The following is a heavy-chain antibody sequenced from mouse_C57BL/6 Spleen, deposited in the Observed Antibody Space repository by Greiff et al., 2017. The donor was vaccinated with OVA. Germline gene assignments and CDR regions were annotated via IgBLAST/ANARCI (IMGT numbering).Heavy chain of an antibody. CDR2: IYPGDGDT. CDR1: GYAFSSYW. J-gene: IGHJ1*03. Sequence: QVQLQQSGAELVKPGASVKISCKASGYAFSSYWMNWVKQRPGKGLEWIGQIYPGDGDTNYNGKFKGKATLTADKSSSTAYMQLSSLTSEDSAVYFCAGEGSSSPWYFDVWGTGTTVTVSS. CDR3: AGEGSSSPWYFDV. D-gene: IGHD1-1*01. V-gene: IGHV1-80*01.